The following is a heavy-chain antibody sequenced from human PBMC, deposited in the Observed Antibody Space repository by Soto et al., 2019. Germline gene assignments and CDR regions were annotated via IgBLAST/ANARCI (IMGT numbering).Heavy chain of an antibody. CDR1: GGSISSYY. J-gene: IGHJ4*02. V-gene: IGHV4-59*01. D-gene: IGHD2-15*01. CDR3: ARAYGGTCFDY. CDR2: IYYSGST. Sequence: SETLSLTCTVSGGSISSYYWSWIRQPPGKGLEWIGYIYYSGSTNYNPSLKSRVTISVDTSKNQFSLKLSSVTAADTAVYYCARAYGGTCFDYWGQGTLVTVS.